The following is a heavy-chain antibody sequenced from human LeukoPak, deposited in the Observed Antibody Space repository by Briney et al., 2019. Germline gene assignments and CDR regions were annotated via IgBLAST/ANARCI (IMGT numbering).Heavy chain of an antibody. Sequence: SETLSLTCTVSGGSISSSSYYWSWIRQPAGKGLEWIGRIYTSGSTNYNPSLKSRVTISVDTSKNQFSLKRSSVTAADTAVYYCARAGYSSGWYDSLFDYWGQGTLVTVSS. CDR3: ARAGYSSGWYDSLFDY. CDR1: GGSISSSSYY. CDR2: IYTSGST. V-gene: IGHV4-61*02. J-gene: IGHJ4*02. D-gene: IGHD6-19*01.